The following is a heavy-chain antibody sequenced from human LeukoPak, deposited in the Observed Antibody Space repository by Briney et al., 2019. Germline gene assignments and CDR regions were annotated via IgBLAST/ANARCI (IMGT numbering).Heavy chain of an antibody. CDR1: GFTFSTYA. V-gene: IGHV3-23*01. Sequence: GGSLRLSCAASGFTFSTYAMSWVRQAPQKGLEWVSEISGSGDSIHYADSVKGRFTISRDNSKNTLYLQMNSLRAEDTAVYYCARAGYSYGPEYYYYYYGMDVWGQGTTVTVSS. D-gene: IGHD5-18*01. CDR3: ARAGYSYGPEYYYYYYGMDV. J-gene: IGHJ6*02. CDR2: ISGSGDSI.